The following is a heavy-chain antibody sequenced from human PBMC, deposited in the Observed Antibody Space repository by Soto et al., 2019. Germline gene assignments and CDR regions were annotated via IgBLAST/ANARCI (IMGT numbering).Heavy chain of an antibody. D-gene: IGHD3-22*01. CDR1: GYGFTSYW. Sequence: GESLKISCKGSGYGFTSYWIGWVRQMPGKGLEWMGIIYPLDSETRYSPSFQGQVTISADTSISTAYLQWSSLKASDTAMYYCARFGNDYYDSSGYYFGVWGQGTTVTV. CDR2: IYPLDSET. V-gene: IGHV5-51*01. J-gene: IGHJ6*02. CDR3: ARFGNDYYDSSGYYFGV.